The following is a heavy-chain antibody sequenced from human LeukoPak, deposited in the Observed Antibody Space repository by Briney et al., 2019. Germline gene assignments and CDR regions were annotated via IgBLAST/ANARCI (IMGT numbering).Heavy chain of an antibody. CDR2: VYNSGTT. CDR1: GGFTSPYK. CDR3: ARDSTVAYYFDY. V-gene: IGHV4-59*12. J-gene: IGHJ4*02. Sequence: SETLSLTCTVSGGFTSPYKWNWIRQPPGKGLEWIGFVYNSGTTSYNPSLKNRVTISVDTSKNQFSLKLSSVTAADTAVYYCARDSTVAYYFDYWGQGTLVTVSS. D-gene: IGHD4-23*01.